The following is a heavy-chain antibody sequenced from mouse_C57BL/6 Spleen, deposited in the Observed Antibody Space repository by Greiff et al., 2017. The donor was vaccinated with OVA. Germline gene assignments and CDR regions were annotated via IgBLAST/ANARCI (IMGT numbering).Heavy chain of an antibody. J-gene: IGHJ2*01. V-gene: IGHV1-15*01. Sequence: VQLQQSGAELVRPGASVTLSCKASGYTFTDYEMHWVKQTPVHGLEWIGAIDPETGGTAYNQKFKGKAILTADKSSSTAYMQLSSLTSEDSAVYYCARSYDYDGVYFDYWGQGTTLTVSS. CDR2: IDPETGGT. CDR1: GYTFTDYE. D-gene: IGHD2-4*01. CDR3: ARSYDYDGVYFDY.